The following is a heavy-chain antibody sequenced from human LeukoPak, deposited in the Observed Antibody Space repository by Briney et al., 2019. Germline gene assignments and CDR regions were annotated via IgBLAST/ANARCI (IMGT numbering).Heavy chain of an antibody. CDR1: GGSFSGYY. CDR2: INHSGST. V-gene: IGHV4-34*01. CDR3: ASGGSRGYSYGYKRSTFDY. J-gene: IGHJ4*02. D-gene: IGHD5-18*01. Sequence: PSETLSLTCAVYGGSFSGYYWSWIRQPPGKGLEWIGEINHSGSTNYNPSLKSRVTISVDTSKNQFSLKLSSVTAADTAVYYCASGGSRGYSYGYKRSTFDYWGQGTLVTVSS.